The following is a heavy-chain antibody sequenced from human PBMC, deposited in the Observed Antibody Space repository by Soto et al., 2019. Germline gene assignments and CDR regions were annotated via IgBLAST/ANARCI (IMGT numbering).Heavy chain of an antibody. J-gene: IGHJ4*02. CDR3: AKDGLGSCTGGTCYGSDY. V-gene: IGHV3-23*01. D-gene: IGHD2-15*01. CDR2: ISGCGASI. CDR1: GFTFSSYV. Sequence: EVQLLESGGNLVQPGGSLRLSCAASGFTFSSYVMSWVRQAPGKGLEWVSTISGCGASIYDADSVKGRFTISRDNSKNTVYLQMNSLRAEDTAVYYCAKDGLGSCTGGTCYGSDYWGQGTLVTVSS.